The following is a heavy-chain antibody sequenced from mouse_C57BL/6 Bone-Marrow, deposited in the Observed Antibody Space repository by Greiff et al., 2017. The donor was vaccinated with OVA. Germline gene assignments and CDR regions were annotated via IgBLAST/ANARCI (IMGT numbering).Heavy chain of an antibody. CDR1: GFNIKDDY. Sequence: EVQLQESGAELVRPGASVKLSCTASGFNIKDDYMHWVKQRPEQGLEWIGWIDPENGDTEYASKFQGKATITADTSSNPAYLQLSSLTSEDTAVYYCTTGSPWFAYWGQGTLVTVSA. CDR3: TTGSPWFAY. CDR2: IDPENGDT. V-gene: IGHV14-4*01. J-gene: IGHJ3*01.